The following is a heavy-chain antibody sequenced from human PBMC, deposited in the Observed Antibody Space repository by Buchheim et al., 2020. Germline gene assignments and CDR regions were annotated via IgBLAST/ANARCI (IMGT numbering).Heavy chain of an antibody. D-gene: IGHD2-2*01. Sequence: QVQLVQSGAEVKKPGSSVKVSCKASGGTFSSYTISWVRQAPGQGLEWMGRIIPILGIANYAQKFQGRVTITADKSTSTAYMELSSLRSEDTAVYYCARETAHDIVVVPAASPPYCFDYWGQGTL. J-gene: IGHJ4*02. CDR3: ARETAHDIVVVPAASPPYCFDY. V-gene: IGHV1-69*08. CDR2: IIPILGIA. CDR1: GGTFSSYT.